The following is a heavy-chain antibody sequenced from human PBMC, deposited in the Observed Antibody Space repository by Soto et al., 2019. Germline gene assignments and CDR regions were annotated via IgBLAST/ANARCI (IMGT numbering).Heavy chain of an antibody. CDR1: GFTFSSYS. J-gene: IGHJ2*01. Sequence: EEQLVESGGGLVQPGGSLRLSCAVSGFTFSSYSMNWVRQAPGKGLEWVSSISSSSSYIYYADSVKGRFTISRDNAKNSLYLQMNSLRAEDTAVYYCARDPTVVTPDWYFDLWGRGTLVTVSS. V-gene: IGHV3-21*01. CDR2: ISSSSSYI. D-gene: IGHD2-21*02. CDR3: ARDPTVVTPDWYFDL.